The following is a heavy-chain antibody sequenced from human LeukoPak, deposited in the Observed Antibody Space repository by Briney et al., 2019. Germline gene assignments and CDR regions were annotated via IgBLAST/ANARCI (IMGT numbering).Heavy chain of an antibody. CDR1: GGSFSNYY. D-gene: IGHD2-15*01. J-gene: IGHJ4*02. CDR3: ARPYCSAGNCYSNFDS. V-gene: IGHV4-34*01. CDR2: TNHSGST. Sequence: SETLSLTCAVYGGSFSNYYWSWIRQPPGKGLEWIGETNHSGSTNYNPSLKSRVTISVDTSKKQLSLKLSSVTAADTAVYYCARPYCSAGNCYSNFDSWGQGTLVTVSS.